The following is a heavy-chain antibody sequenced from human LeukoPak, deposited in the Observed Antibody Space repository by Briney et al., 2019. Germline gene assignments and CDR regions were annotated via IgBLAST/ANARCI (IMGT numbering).Heavy chain of an antibody. CDR3: ARQYSSGWGY. J-gene: IGHJ4*02. D-gene: IGHD6-19*01. Sequence: PSETLSLTCTVSGDSISRSRYYWAWIRQPPGKGPEWIGSIYYSGSTYYNPSLKSRVTISVDTSKNQFSLKLSSVTAADAAVYYCARQYSSGWGYWGQGTLVTVSS. V-gene: IGHV4-39*01. CDR2: IYYSGST. CDR1: GDSISRSRYY.